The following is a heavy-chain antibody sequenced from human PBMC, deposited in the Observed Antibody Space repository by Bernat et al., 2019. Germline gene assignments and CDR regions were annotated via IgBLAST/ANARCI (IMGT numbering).Heavy chain of an antibody. D-gene: IGHD6-6*01. V-gene: IGHV3-21*04. J-gene: IGHJ4*02. CDR2: ISSSGSTI. CDR3: ARDGRPYSSSSRERDY. Sequence: EVQLVESGGGLVKPGGSLRLSCAASGFTFSSYSMNWVRQAPGKGLEWVSSISSSGSTIYYAKYVKGRFTLSKENAKNSLYLQMNSLRAEDTAVYYCARDGRPYSSSSRERDYWGQGTLVTVSS. CDR1: GFTFSSYS.